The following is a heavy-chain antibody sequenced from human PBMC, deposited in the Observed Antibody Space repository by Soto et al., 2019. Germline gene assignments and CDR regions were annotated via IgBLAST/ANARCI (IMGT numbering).Heavy chain of an antibody. D-gene: IGHD3-10*01. V-gene: IGHV1-18*01. Sequence: ASVKVSCKASGYTFTNYGISWVLQAPGQGLEWMGWINVYNGNTKYAQKVQGRVTMTTDTSTSTAYMELRSLRSDDTAVYYCARGVGSGSYYNQYNLFDPWGQGTLVTVSS. CDR2: INVYNGNT. CDR3: ARGVGSGSYYNQYNLFDP. J-gene: IGHJ5*02. CDR1: GYTFTNYG.